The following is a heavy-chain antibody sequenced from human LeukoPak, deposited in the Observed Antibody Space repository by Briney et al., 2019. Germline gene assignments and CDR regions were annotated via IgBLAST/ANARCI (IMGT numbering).Heavy chain of an antibody. CDR3: ARDHSSGWYRGNNWFDP. Sequence: ASVKVSCKASGYTFTDYYMYWVRQAPGQGLEWMGWINPNSGGTNYAQKFQGRVTMTRDTSISTAYMELSRLRSDDTAVYYCARDHSSGWYRGNNWFDPWGQGTLVTVSS. CDR1: GYTFTDYY. V-gene: IGHV1-2*02. CDR2: INPNSGGT. D-gene: IGHD6-19*01. J-gene: IGHJ5*02.